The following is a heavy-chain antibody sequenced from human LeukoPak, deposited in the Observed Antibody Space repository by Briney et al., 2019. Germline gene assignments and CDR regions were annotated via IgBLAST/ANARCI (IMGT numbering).Heavy chain of an antibody. J-gene: IGHJ6*03. V-gene: IGHV1-2*02. D-gene: IGHD4-23*01. CDR3: AGDLRLRWHYYYYYMDV. CDR2: INPNSGGT. Sequence: ASVKVSCKASGYTFTGYYMHWVRQAPGQGLEWMGWINPNSGGTNYAQKFQGGVTMTRDTSISTAYMELSRLRSDDTAVYYCAGDLRLRWHYYYYYMDVWGKGTTVTISS. CDR1: GYTFTGYY.